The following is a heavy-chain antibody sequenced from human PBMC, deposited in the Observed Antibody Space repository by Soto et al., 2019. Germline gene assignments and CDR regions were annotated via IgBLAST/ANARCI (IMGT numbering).Heavy chain of an antibody. CDR2: XXHXXIX. D-gene: IGHD3-22*01. V-gene: IGHV4-34*01. J-gene: IGHJ4*02. CDR1: GGSFRGFY. CDR3: ARNLGHSSGYNCLDY. Sequence: SETLSLTCAVSGGSFRGFYCTWIRQSPGKGLEWLGDXXHXXIXXXXXSXXXRVSIPVDTSKSQFSLKLSYVTAADTAVYYCARNLGHSSGYNCLDYWGQGTLVTVSS.